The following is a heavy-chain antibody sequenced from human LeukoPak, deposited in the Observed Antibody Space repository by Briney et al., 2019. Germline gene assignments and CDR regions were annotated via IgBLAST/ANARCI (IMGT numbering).Heavy chain of an antibody. CDR2: IVGNGVST. D-gene: IGHD3-9*01. J-gene: IGHJ4*02. V-gene: IGHV3-23*01. Sequence: GGSLRLSCAASGFTFRNYAMSWVRQAPGKGLEWVSAIVGNGVSTYYTDSVQGRFTISRDNSKNTLYLQMNSLRAEDTALYYCTKWGDYDGSTGYYDSDYWGQGTLVTVSS. CDR1: GFTFRNYA. CDR3: TKWGDYDGSTGYYDSDY.